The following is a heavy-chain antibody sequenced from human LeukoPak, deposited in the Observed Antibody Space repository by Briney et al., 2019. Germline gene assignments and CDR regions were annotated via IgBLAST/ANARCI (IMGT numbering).Heavy chain of an antibody. CDR1: GFTFSNFY. D-gene: IGHD3-9*01. J-gene: IGHJ3*02. CDR3: AKFLTGQYDAFDI. CDR2: ISSASTYT. V-gene: IGHV3-11*03. Sequence: SGGSLRLSCAAFGFTFSNFYMSWIRQAPGKGLEWASFISSASTYTSFADSVKGRFTVSRDNAKNSLFLQMNSLRAEDTAVYYCAKFLTGQYDAFDIWGQGTMVTVSA.